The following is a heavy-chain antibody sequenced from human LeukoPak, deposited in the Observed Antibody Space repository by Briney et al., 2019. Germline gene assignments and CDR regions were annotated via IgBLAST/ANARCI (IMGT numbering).Heavy chain of an antibody. CDR2: ISWDGGST. J-gene: IGHJ6*02. D-gene: IGHD6-19*01. Sequence: GGSLRLSCAASGFTFDDYTVHWVRQAPGKGLEWVSLISWDGGSTYYADSVKGRFTISRDNSKNSLYLQMNSLRTEDTALYYCAKGMGNSGWYGRGYYYYGMDVWRQGTTVTVSS. CDR1: GFTFDDYT. CDR3: AKGMGNSGWYGRGYYYYGMDV. V-gene: IGHV3-43*01.